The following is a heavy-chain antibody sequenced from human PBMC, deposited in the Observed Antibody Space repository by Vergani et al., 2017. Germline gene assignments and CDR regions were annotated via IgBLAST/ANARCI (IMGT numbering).Heavy chain of an antibody. CDR3: ARGGLVRFLEWPYAFDI. Sequence: QVQLVQSGAEVKKPGASVKVSCKASGYTFTSYDINWVRQATGQGLEWMGWMNPNSGNTGYAQKFQGRVTMTRNTSISTGYMELSSLRSEDTAVYYCARGGLVRFLEWPYAFDIWGQGTMVTVSS. J-gene: IGHJ3*02. D-gene: IGHD3-3*01. CDR1: GYTFTSYD. CDR2: MNPNSGNT. V-gene: IGHV1-8*01.